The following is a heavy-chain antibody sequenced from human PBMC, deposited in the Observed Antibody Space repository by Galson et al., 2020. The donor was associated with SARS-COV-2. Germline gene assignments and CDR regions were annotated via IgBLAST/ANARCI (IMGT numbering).Heavy chain of an antibody. V-gene: IGHV4-4*02. CDR1: GDSISSGNW. D-gene: IGHD3-3*01. J-gene: IGHJ4*02. CDR2: IYHSGST. Sequence: SETLSLTCAVSGDSISSGNWWSWVRQPPGKGLEWIGEIYHSGSTDFNPSLKSRVTMSVDTSKNQFYLKLTSVTAADTAVYYCARGPERERSYYEFWSGYFDYWGQGTLVTVSS. CDR3: ARGPERERSYYEFWSGYFDY.